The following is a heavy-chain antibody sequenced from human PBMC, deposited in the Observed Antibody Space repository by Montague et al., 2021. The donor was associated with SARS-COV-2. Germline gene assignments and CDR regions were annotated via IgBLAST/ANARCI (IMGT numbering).Heavy chain of an antibody. CDR2: TYYRSKWYS. V-gene: IGHV6-1*01. CDR3: VRYSGWFYFDF. J-gene: IGHJ4*02. D-gene: IGHD6-19*01. Sequence: CAISGDSVSSNSVAWSWIRQSPSQGLEWLGRTYYRSKWYSDYAPXVRGRLTVNPDVSKNEFSLELNYVTPEDTAVYYCVRYSGWFYFDFWGQGTLVTVSS. CDR1: GDSVSSNSVA.